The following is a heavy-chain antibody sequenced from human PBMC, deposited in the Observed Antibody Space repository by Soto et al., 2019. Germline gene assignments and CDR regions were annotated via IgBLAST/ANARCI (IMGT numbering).Heavy chain of an antibody. CDR2: LSYEGTRQ. V-gene: IGHV3-30*18. Sequence: QVQLVESGGGVVQPGTSLRLSCAVSGFTLSNYGMQWVRQAPGKGLEWVAFLSYEGTRQYYGDSVKGRFAISRDDSKSTLFLQMNSLRPEETAIYYCAKLRHEFDRSGFTVDGWGEGTLVTVSS. J-gene: IGHJ4*02. CDR3: AKLRHEFDRSGFTVDG. D-gene: IGHD3-22*01. CDR1: GFTLSNYG.